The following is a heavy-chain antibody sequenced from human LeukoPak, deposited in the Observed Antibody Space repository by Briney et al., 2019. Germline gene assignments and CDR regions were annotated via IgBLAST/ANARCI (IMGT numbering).Heavy chain of an antibody. D-gene: IGHD5-24*01. Sequence: SETLSLTCTVSGGSISSGGYYWNWIRQPPGKGLEWIGYIYHRGNTYYNPSLKSRVTIPVDMSKNQFSLKLSSVTAADTAVYYCARGDGTITPDYWGQGTLVTVSS. V-gene: IGHV4-30-2*01. CDR1: GGSISSGGYY. CDR2: IYHRGNT. J-gene: IGHJ4*02. CDR3: ARGDGTITPDY.